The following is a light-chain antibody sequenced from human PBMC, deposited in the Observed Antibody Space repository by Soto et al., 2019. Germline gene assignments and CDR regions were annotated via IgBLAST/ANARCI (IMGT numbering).Light chain of an antibody. CDR3: QQYDNRPLT. J-gene: IGKJ4*01. CDR2: DAS. V-gene: IGKV1-33*01. Sequence: DIQMTQSPSSLSASVGDRVTITCQASQDISNYLNWYQQKPGKAPKLLIYDASNLETGVTSRFSGSGSGTDFTFTISSLQPEDIATYYCQQYDNRPLTLGGGTKVEIK. CDR1: QDISNY.